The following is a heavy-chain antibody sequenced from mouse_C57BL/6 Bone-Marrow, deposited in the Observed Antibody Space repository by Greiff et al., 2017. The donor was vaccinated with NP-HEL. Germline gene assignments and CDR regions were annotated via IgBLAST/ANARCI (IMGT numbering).Heavy chain of an antibody. V-gene: IGHV5-4*01. CDR1: GFPFSSYA. CDR2: ISDGGSYT. D-gene: IGHD3-2*02. CDR3: ARDTAQGQAWFAY. Sequence: DVKLVESGGGLVKPGGSLKLSCAASGFPFSSYAMSWVRQTPEKRLEWVATISDGGSYTYYPDNVKGRFTISRDNAKNNLYLQMSHLKSEDTAMYYCARDTAQGQAWFAYWGQGTLVTVSA. J-gene: IGHJ3*01.